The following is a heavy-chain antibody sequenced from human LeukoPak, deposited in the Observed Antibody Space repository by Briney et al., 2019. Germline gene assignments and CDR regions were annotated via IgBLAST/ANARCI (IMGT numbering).Heavy chain of an antibody. D-gene: IGHD1-26*01. Sequence: GESLKISCKGSGYSFTSYWIGWVRQMPGKGLEWMGIIYPGDSDTRYSPSFQGQVTISADKSISTAYLQWSSLKASDTAMYYCARGGRSYGPSSYFQHWGQGTLVTVSS. CDR2: IYPGDSDT. J-gene: IGHJ1*01. CDR1: GYSFTSYW. CDR3: ARGGRSYGPSSYFQH. V-gene: IGHV5-51*01.